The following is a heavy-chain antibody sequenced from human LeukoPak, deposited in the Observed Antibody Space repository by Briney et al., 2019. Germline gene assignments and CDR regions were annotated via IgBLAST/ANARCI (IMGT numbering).Heavy chain of an antibody. CDR1: GFTFSNYA. D-gene: IGHD4-17*01. CDR3: AKEDYRDHTTGFDS. Sequence: GGSLRLSCAASGFTFSNYAVSWVRQAPGRGLEWVSAISGSGGTYYIPSVKGRFIVSRDNSRNTLYLQLNSLRAEDTAIYYCAKEDYRDHTTGFDSWGQGTLVTVSS. J-gene: IGHJ5*01. CDR2: ISGSGGT. V-gene: IGHV3-23*01.